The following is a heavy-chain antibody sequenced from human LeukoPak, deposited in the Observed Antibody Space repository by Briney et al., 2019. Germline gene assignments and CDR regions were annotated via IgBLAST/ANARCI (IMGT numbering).Heavy chain of an antibody. Sequence: SETLSLTCTVSSGSISTSSYYWGWIRQPPGKGLEWIGSIYHSGSTYYNPSLKSRVTISVDTSKNQFSLKLSSVTAADTAVYYCARHRSGWLQSSFDYWGQGTLVTVSS. CDR3: ARHRSGWLQSSFDY. D-gene: IGHD5-24*01. V-gene: IGHV4-39*01. CDR1: SGSISTSSYY. CDR2: IYHSGST. J-gene: IGHJ4*02.